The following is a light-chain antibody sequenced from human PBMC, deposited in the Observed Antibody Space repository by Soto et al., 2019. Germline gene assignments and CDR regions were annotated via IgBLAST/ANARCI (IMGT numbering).Light chain of an antibody. CDR1: QTISSW. J-gene: IGKJ1*01. CDR2: KAS. V-gene: IGKV1-5*03. Sequence: DNQMTQSPSTLSGSVGDRVTITCRASQTISSWLAWYQQKPGKAPKLLIYKASTLKSGVPSRFSGSGSGTEFTLTISSLQPDDFATYYCQHYNSYSEAFGQGTKGDIK. CDR3: QHYNSYSEA.